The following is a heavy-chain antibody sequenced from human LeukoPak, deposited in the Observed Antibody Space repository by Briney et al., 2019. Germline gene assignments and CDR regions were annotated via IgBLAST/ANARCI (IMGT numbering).Heavy chain of an antibody. Sequence: GGSLRLSCAASGFTFSSYSMNWVRQAPGKGLEWVSSISSSSSYIYYADSVKGRFTISRHNAKNSLYLQMNSLRAEDTAVYYCARAPDYGDYVHYWGQGTLVTVSS. J-gene: IGHJ4*02. CDR1: GFTFSSYS. CDR2: ISSSSSYI. D-gene: IGHD4-17*01. V-gene: IGHV3-21*01. CDR3: ARAPDYGDYVHY.